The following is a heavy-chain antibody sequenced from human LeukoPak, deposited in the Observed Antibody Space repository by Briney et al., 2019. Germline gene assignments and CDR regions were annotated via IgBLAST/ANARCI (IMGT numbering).Heavy chain of an antibody. V-gene: IGHV3-23*01. CDR1: GCTFSSYA. J-gene: IGHJ3*02. CDR3: AADIAVAGSADAFDI. CDR2: ISGNGGST. Sequence: GGSLRLSCAASGCTFSSYAMSWVRQAPGKGLEWVSAISGNGGSTYYADSVKGRFTISRDNSKNTLYLQMNSLRAEDTAVYYCAADIAVAGSADAFDIWGQGTMVTVSS. D-gene: IGHD6-19*01.